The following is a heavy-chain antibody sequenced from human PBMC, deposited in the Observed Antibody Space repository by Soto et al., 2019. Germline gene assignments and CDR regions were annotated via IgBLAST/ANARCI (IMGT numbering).Heavy chain of an antibody. J-gene: IGHJ4*02. CDR2: VNRGSGTI. CDR1: GLSLSAYA. V-gene: IGHV3-48*02. Sequence: GGSLRLSCAASGLSLSAYAVNWVRQAPGKGLEWISYVNRGSGTIYYADSVKGRFTISRDNAMDSLYLQINNLRDEDTAVYYCARDPLDYWGQGTLVTVSS. CDR3: ARDPLDY.